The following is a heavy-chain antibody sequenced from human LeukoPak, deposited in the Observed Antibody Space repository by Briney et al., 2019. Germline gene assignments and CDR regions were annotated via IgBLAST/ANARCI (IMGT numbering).Heavy chain of an antibody. J-gene: IGHJ4*02. CDR2: ISSSSSYI. D-gene: IGHD2-15*01. CDR3: ARDRAPYCSGGSCYYDY. V-gene: IGHV3-21*01. Sequence: GGSLRLSCAASGFTFSSYSMNWVRQAPGKGLEWVSSISSSSSYIYYADSVKGRFTISRDNAKNSLYLQMNSLRAEDTAVYYCARDRAPYCSGGSCYYDYWGQGTLVTVSS. CDR1: GFTFSSYS.